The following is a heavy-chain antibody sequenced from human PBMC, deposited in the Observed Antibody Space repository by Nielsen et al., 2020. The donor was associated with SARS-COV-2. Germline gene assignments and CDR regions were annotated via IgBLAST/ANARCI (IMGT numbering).Heavy chain of an antibody. J-gene: IGHJ6*04. D-gene: IGHD6-13*01. V-gene: IGHV5-51*01. Sequence: GESLKISCQGSGYNFATYWIAWVRQMPGKGLEWMGVVYPGDSDTRYSPSFQGQVIISFDKSITTAYLQWNSLQASDSAMYYSARLQSSTRAGMDVWGKGTAVTVSS. CDR3: ARLQSSTRAGMDV. CDR1: GYNFATYW. CDR2: VYPGDSDT.